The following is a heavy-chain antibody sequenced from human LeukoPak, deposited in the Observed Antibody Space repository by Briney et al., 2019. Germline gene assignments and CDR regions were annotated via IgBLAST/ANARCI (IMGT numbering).Heavy chain of an antibody. Sequence: SETLSLTCAVYGGSFSGYYWSWIRQPPGKGLEWSGEISHSGSTNYNPSLKSRVTISVDTSKNQFSLKLSSVTAADTAVYYCARVRYYGSGSYRGWFDPWGQGTLVTVSS. CDR1: GGSFSGYY. CDR2: ISHSGST. D-gene: IGHD3-10*01. V-gene: IGHV4-34*01. J-gene: IGHJ5*02. CDR3: ARVRYYGSGSYRGWFDP.